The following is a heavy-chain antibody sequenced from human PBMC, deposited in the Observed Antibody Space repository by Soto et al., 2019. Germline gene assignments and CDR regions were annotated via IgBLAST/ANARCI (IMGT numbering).Heavy chain of an antibody. CDR2: IWYDGSYQ. CDR1: GFTFSDFG. CDR3: ARDRLITYGAKIAPDH. Sequence: GGSLRLSCKASGFTFSDFGMHWVRQAPGKGLEWVSAIWYDGSYQYYADPVRGRFTTSRDNSNNTLFLQMNSLRVEDTAVYYCARDRLITYGAKIAPDHWGQGALVTVYS. D-gene: IGHD3-16*01. V-gene: IGHV3-33*01. J-gene: IGHJ4*02.